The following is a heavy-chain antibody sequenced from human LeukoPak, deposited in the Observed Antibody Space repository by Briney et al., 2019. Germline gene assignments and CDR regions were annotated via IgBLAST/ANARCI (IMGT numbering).Heavy chain of an antibody. Sequence: SVEVSCKASGGTFSSYAISWVRQAPGQGLEWMGRIIPIFGTANYAQKFQGRVTITTDESTSTAYMELSSLRSEDTAVYYCARERYYDSSGYYFFDYWGQGTLVTVSS. CDR2: IIPIFGTA. CDR1: GGTFSSYA. J-gene: IGHJ4*02. V-gene: IGHV1-69*05. CDR3: ARERYYDSSGYYFFDY. D-gene: IGHD3-22*01.